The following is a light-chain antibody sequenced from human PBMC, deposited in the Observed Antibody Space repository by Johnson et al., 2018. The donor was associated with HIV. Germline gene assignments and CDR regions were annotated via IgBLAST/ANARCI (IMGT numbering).Light chain of an antibody. CDR1: SSNIADNY. V-gene: IGLV1-51*02. CDR2: ENN. CDR3: GTWDSSRSSGLYV. J-gene: IGLJ1*01. Sequence: QSVLTQPPSVSAAPGQQVTISCSGSSSNIADNYVSWYQQLPGTAPKLLIYENNKRPSGIPDRFSGSKSGTSATLGITGLQTGDEADYYCGTWDSSRSSGLYVFGTGTEVTVL.